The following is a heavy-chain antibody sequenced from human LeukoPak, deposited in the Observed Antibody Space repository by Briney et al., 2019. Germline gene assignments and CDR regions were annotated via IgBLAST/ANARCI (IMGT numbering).Heavy chain of an antibody. CDR2: ISGSGGST. CDR1: GFTFSSYA. Sequence: QPGGSLRLSCAASGFTFSSYAMSLVRQAPGKGLEWVSAISGSGGSTYYADSVKGRFTISRDNSKNTLYLQMNSLRAEDTAVYYCAKGRGCSSTSCSAPYYYYYYMDVWGKGTTVTVSS. CDR3: AKGRGCSSTSCSAPYYYYYYMDV. D-gene: IGHD2-2*01. J-gene: IGHJ6*03. V-gene: IGHV3-23*01.